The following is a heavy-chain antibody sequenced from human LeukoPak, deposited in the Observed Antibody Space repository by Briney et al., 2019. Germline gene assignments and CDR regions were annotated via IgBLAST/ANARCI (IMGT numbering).Heavy chain of an antibody. CDR3: ARRGHSSSPGIDTFHV. CDR2: IYYNGNT. D-gene: IGHD6-6*01. CDR1: GGSISSTDYY. J-gene: IGHJ3*01. V-gene: IGHV4-39*01. Sequence: PSETLSLTCTVSGGSISSTDYYWGWIRQAPGKGLEWIGSIYYNGNTYNNPSLESRVTLAVDTSKNLFSLSLSSVTAADTAVYYCARRGHSSSPGIDTFHVWGQGTMVIVSS.